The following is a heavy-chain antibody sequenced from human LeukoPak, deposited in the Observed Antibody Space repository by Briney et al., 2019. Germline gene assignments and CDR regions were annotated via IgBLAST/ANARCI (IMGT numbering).Heavy chain of an antibody. V-gene: IGHV3-23*01. J-gene: IGHJ6*04. D-gene: IGHD3-10*01. CDR2: ISGSGGST. CDR3: AKYHITMVRGVNFYYGMDV. CDR1: GFTFSSYA. Sequence: GGSLRLSCAASGFTFSSYAMSWVRQAPGKGLEWVSAISGSGGSTYYADSVKGRFTISRDNSKNTLYLQMNSLGAEDTAVYYCAKYHITMVRGVNFYYGMDVWGKGTTVTVSS.